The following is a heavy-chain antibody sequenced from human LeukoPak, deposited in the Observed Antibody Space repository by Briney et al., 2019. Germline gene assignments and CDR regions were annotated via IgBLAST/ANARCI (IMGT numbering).Heavy chain of an antibody. CDR1: GFTFTTYA. CDR2: IISGGST. CDR3: AKDHIEGIRVFVS. D-gene: IGHD5-18*01. J-gene: IGHJ4*02. V-gene: IGHV3-23*01. Sequence: PGGSLRLSCAASGFTFTTYAMTWVRQAPGKGLEWVSTIISGGSTYYADSVKGRLTISRDNSKNMLYLQMNSLRAEDTAIYYCAKDHIEGIRVFVSWGQGTLVTVSS.